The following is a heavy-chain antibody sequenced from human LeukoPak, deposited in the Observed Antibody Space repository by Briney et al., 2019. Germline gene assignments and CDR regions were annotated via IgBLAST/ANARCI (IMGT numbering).Heavy chain of an antibody. CDR2: IWYDGSNK. V-gene: IGHV3-33*06. Sequence: PGRSLRLSCAASGFTFSSYGVHWVRQAPGKGLEWVALIWYDGSNKYYADSVKGRFTISRDNSKNTLYLQMNSLRAEDTAVYYCAKDYRWGVRGVINAFDIWGQGTMVTVSS. CDR3: AKDYRWGVRGVINAFDI. J-gene: IGHJ3*02. D-gene: IGHD3-10*01. CDR1: GFTFSSYG.